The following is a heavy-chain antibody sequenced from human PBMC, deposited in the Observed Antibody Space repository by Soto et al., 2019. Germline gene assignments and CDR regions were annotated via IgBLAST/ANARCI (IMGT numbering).Heavy chain of an antibody. CDR3: ARKLAEKGTDTAMVRGPFDY. V-gene: IGHV5-51*01. CDR2: IYPGDSDT. J-gene: IGHJ4*02. CDR1: GYSFTSYW. D-gene: IGHD5-18*01. Sequence: GESLKISCKGSGYSFTSYWIGWVRQMPGKGLEWMGIIYPGDSDTRYSPSFQGQVTISADKSISTAYLQWSSLKASDTAMYYCARKLAEKGTDTAMVRGPFDYWGQGTLVTVSS.